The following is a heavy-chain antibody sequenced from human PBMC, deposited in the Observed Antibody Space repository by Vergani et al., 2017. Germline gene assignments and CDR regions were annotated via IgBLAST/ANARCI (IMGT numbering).Heavy chain of an antibody. V-gene: IGHV4-34*01. CDR1: GGSFSGYY. D-gene: IGHD3-3*01. Sequence: QVQLQQWGAGLLKPSETLSLTCAVYGGSFSGYYWSWIRQPPGKGLEWIGEINHSGSTNYNPSLKSRVTISVDTSKNQFSLKLSSVTAADTAVYYCASHVGRAYYDFWSCPYYWGQGTLVTVSS. J-gene: IGHJ4*02. CDR3: ASHVGRAYYDFWSCPYY. CDR2: INHSGST.